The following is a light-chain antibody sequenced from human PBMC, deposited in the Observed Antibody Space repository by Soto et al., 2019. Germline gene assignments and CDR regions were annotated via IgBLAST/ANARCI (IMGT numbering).Light chain of an antibody. V-gene: IGKV3-11*01. J-gene: IGKJ1*01. Sequence: EIVLTQSPATLSLSPGERATLSCSASQSVSSYLAWYQQKPGQAPRLLIYDASNRATGIPARFSGSGSGTDFTLTISSLEPEDVAVYYCQQRSNWPPWTFGHGTKVEIK. CDR2: DAS. CDR1: QSVSSY. CDR3: QQRSNWPPWT.